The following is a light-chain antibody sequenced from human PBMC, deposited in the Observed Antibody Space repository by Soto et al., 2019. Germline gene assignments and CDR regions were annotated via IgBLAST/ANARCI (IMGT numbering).Light chain of an antibody. CDR1: QTIIRY. CDR3: QQSYSTLFT. J-gene: IGKJ3*01. Sequence: DIQMTQSPSSLSASVGDRVTITCRASQTIIRYLNWYQQKPGRAPNLLIYAASSLQSGVPSRVRGSGSGTEFTLTISSLQPEDFATYYCQQSYSTLFTFGPGTKVEIK. V-gene: IGKV1-39*01. CDR2: AAS.